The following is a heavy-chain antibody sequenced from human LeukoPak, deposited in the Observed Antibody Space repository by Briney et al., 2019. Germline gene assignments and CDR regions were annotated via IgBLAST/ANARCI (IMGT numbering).Heavy chain of an antibody. CDR2: ISSSSSYI. J-gene: IGHJ4*02. D-gene: IGHD3-22*01. CDR1: GFTFSRYR. V-gene: IGHV3-21*01. Sequence: SGGSLRLSCAASGFTFSRYRMNWVRQAPGEGLEWVSSISSSSSYIYYADSVKGRFTISRDNAKNSLYLQMNSLRAEDTAVYYCARDRRASSVLIDYWGQGTLVTVSS. CDR3: ARDRRASSVLIDY.